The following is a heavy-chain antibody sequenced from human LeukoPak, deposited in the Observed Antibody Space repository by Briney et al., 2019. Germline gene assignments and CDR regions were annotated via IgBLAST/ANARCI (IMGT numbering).Heavy chain of an antibody. CDR2: IYYSGST. D-gene: IGHD3-10*01. J-gene: IGHJ4*02. CDR1: GGSISSGGYY. CDR3: ARVYVRHYYGSGSYPDY. V-gene: IGHV4-31*03. Sequence: SQTLSLTCTVSGGSISSGGYYWSWIRQHPGKGLEWIGYIYYSGSTYYNPSLKSRVTISVDTSKNQFSLKLSSVTAADTAVYYCARVYVRHYYGSGSYPDYWGQGTLVTVSS.